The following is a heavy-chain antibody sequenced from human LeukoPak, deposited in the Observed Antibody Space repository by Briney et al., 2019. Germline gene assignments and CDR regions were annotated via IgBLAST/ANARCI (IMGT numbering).Heavy chain of an antibody. J-gene: IGHJ4*02. D-gene: IGHD6-19*01. CDR3: AREIAVTFDY. V-gene: IGHV1-18*04. CDR1: GYIFTNYG. Sequence: ASVKVSCKASGYIFTNYGISWVRQAPGQGLEWMGWISPYNGNTNYAQKLQGRVTMTTDTSTSTAYMELRSLRSDDTAVYYCAREIAVTFDYWGQGTLVTVSS. CDR2: ISPYNGNT.